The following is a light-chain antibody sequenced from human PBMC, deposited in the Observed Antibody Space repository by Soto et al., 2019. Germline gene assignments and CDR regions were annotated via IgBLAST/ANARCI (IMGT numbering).Light chain of an antibody. J-gene: IGLJ2*01. CDR2: SNN. Sequence: QSVLTQPPSASGTPGQRVTISCSGSSSNIGSNTVNWYQQLPGTAPKLLIYSNNQRPSGVPVPFSVSKSGTSASLAISGLQSEDEDDYYCAAWDDSLNGPVVFGGGTKLTVL. CDR3: AAWDDSLNGPVV. CDR1: SSNIGSNT. V-gene: IGLV1-44*01.